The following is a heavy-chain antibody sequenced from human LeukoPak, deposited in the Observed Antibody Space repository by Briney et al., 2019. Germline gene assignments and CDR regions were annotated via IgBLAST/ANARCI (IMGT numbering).Heavy chain of an antibody. CDR2: INPDGSEK. J-gene: IGHJ4*02. Sequence: GGSLRLSCAASGFTFSNYWMKWVRQPSGKGLERVATINPDGSEKLYVDSVKGRFTISRDNAENSLYLQMNSLRAEDTAVYYCATYYDFWSAYRSDYWGQGTLVTVSS. CDR1: GFTFSNYW. V-gene: IGHV3-7*01. D-gene: IGHD3-3*01. CDR3: ATYYDFWSAYRSDY.